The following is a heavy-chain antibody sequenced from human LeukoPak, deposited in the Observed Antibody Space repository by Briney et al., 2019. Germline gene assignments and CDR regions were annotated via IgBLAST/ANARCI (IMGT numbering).Heavy chain of an antibody. CDR2: IWYDGSKE. V-gene: IGHV3-33*01. CDR3: ARITGNYYEIDY. Sequence: GGSLRLSCAASGFTFRSHGMHWVRQAPGKGLERAAVIWYDGSKEYYADSVKGRFTVSSDNSKNTLYLQMNSLRADDTAVYYCARITGNYYEIDYWGQGTLVTVSS. D-gene: IGHD3-22*01. CDR1: GFTFRSHG. J-gene: IGHJ4*02.